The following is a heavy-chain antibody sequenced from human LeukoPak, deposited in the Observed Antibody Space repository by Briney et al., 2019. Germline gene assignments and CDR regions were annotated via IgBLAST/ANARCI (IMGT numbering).Heavy chain of an antibody. CDR1: GFPVSDSY. D-gene: IGHD3-9*01. CDR3: ARGVLRYFDSFPIPYYMDV. J-gene: IGHJ6*03. V-gene: IGHV3-66*01. Sequence: PGGSLRLSCVASGFPVSDSYMTWLRQAPGKGLEWVSIVYTGGTTYYADSVRGRVGISRDNSRNTIYLQMNSLRVEDTAVYYCARGVLRYFDSFPIPYYMDVWGTGTTVIISS. CDR2: VYTGGTT.